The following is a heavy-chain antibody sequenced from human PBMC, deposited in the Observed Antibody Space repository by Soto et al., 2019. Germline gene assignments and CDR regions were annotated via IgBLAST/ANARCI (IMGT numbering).Heavy chain of an antibody. CDR1: GGSISSSSYY. CDR3: ARDYCGGDCYGPDAFDI. V-gene: IGHV4-39*07. D-gene: IGHD2-21*02. CDR2: IYYSGST. J-gene: IGHJ3*02. Sequence: SETLSLTCTVSGGSISSSSYYWGWIRQPPGKGLEWIGSIYYSGSTYYNPSLKSRVTISVDTSKNQFSLKLSSVTAADTAVYYCARDYCGGDCYGPDAFDIWGQGTMVTVSS.